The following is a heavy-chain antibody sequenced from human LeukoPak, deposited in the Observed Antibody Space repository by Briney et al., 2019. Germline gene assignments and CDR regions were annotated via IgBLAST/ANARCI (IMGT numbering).Heavy chain of an antibody. CDR3: ARVRAIGRRIAAAVGYYYYYMDV. J-gene: IGHJ6*03. V-gene: IGHV1-8*01. CDR1: GYTFTSYD. D-gene: IGHD6-13*01. Sequence: ASVKVSCKASGYTFTSYDINWVRQATGQGLEWMGWMNPNSGNTGYAQKFQGRVTMTRNTSISTAYMELSSLRSEDTAVCYCARVRAIGRRIAAAVGYYYYYMDVWGKGTTVTISS. CDR2: MNPNSGNT.